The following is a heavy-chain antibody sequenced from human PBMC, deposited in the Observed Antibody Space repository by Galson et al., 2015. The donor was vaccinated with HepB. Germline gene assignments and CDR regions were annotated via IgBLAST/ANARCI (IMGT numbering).Heavy chain of an antibody. CDR2: INGSGGST. Sequence: SLRLSCAASGFTFSSYAMSWVRQAPGKGLEWVSAINGSGGSTYYADSVKGRFTISRDNSKNTLYLQMNSLRAEDTAVYYCARHPVAGTDYWGQGTLVTVSS. D-gene: IGHD6-19*01. CDR3: ARHPVAGTDY. J-gene: IGHJ4*02. V-gene: IGHV3-23*01. CDR1: GFTFSSYA.